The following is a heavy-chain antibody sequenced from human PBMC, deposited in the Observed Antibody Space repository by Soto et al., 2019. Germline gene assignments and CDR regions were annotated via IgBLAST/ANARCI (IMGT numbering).Heavy chain of an antibody. J-gene: IGHJ6*02. CDR2: IWHDGNNK. Sequence: PGGSLRLSCAASVFTFSNYGMHWFRQAPGKGLEWVAIIWHDGNNKYYADSVRGRFIISRDNSKNRLYLQMNSLRAEDTAVYYCASDLVGASDSYGLDVWGQGTPVTVSS. CDR1: VFTFSNYG. V-gene: IGHV3-33*01. D-gene: IGHD1-26*01. CDR3: ASDLVGASDSYGLDV.